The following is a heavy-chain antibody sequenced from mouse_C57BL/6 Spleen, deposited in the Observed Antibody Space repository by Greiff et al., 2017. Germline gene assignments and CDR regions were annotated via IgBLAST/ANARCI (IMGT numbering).Heavy chain of an antibody. J-gene: IGHJ3*01. V-gene: IGHV1-20*01. CDR2: INPYNGDT. Sequence: VQLQQSGPELVKPGDSVKISCKASGYSFTGYFMNWVMQSHGKSLEWIGRINPYNGDTFYNQKFKGKATLTVDKSSSTAHMELRSLTSEDSAVYYCARSDYYDYDRVTWFAYWGQGTLVTVSA. CDR3: ARSDYYDYDRVTWFAY. CDR1: GYSFTGYF. D-gene: IGHD2-4*01.